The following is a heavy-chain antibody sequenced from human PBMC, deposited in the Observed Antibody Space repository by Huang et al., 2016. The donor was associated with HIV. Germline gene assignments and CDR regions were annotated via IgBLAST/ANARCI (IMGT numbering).Heavy chain of an antibody. V-gene: IGHV4-34*01. Sequence: QVQLQQWGAGLLKPSETLSLTCAVYGGSFSGYYWSWIRQAPGKGLEWIGEINHRGHTNYNPSLKSRLTISVDTSKNQFSLKLSSVTAADTAVYYCARERMMSWLDDHDAFDIWGQGTMVTVSS. D-gene: IGHD1-1*01. J-gene: IGHJ3*02. CDR3: ARERMMSWLDDHDAFDI. CDR1: GGSFSGYY. CDR2: INHRGHT.